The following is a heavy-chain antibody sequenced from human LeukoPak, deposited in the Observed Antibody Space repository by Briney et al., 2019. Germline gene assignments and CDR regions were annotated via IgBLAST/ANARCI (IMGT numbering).Heavy chain of an antibody. Sequence: PGESLKISCKGSGYSFTTYWIGWVRQMPGKALEWLGIIYPGDSDIRYSPSFQGQVTISADKSISTAYLQWSSLKASDTAMYFCARRIGLAAGYFDYWGQGTLVTVSS. V-gene: IGHV5-51*01. CDR1: GYSFTTYW. CDR3: ARRIGLAAGYFDY. D-gene: IGHD6-13*01. CDR2: IYPGDSDI. J-gene: IGHJ4*02.